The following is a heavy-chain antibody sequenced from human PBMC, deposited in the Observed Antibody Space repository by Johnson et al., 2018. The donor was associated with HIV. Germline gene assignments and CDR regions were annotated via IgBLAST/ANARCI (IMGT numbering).Heavy chain of an antibody. Sequence: QVQLVESGGGVVQPGRSLRLSCVVSGFTFSSYGMHWVRQAPGKGLEWVAVIWYDGSNKYYADSVKGRFTISRDNSKNTVYLQMNSLRAEDTAVYYCALYPPDAFDIWGQGTMVTVSS. J-gene: IGHJ3*02. D-gene: IGHD5/OR15-5a*01. CDR1: GFTFSSYG. V-gene: IGHV3-33*01. CDR3: ALYPPDAFDI. CDR2: IWYDGSNK.